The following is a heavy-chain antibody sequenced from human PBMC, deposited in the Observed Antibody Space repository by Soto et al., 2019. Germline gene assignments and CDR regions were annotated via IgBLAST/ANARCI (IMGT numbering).Heavy chain of an antibody. J-gene: IGHJ4*02. CDR2: ISGSSGNA. CDR3: AGEMAGPGGEYDY. Sequence: QVQLVQSGAEVKNPGASVKVSCKTSGYTFTKYGVGWVRQAPGQGLEWMGWISGSSGNANYAEKVQGRITLTTDTSTSTAYIELRSLRSDDTAVYYCAGEMAGPGGEYDYWGQGTVVTVSS. D-gene: IGHD3-16*01. V-gene: IGHV1-18*01. CDR1: GYTFTKYG.